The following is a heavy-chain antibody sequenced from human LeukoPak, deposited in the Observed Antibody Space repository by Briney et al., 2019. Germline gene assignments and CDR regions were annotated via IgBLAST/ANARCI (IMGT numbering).Heavy chain of an antibody. CDR3: ARVKPGSGSYLEY. CDR2: INQDGSAK. V-gene: IGHV3-7*04. D-gene: IGHD3-10*01. Sequence: GGSLRLSCAASGFTFSSYWMTWVRQAPGKGLEWVANINQDGSAKYYVDSVKGRFTISRDNAKNSLYLQMNSLRADDTAVYYCARVKPGSGSYLEYWGQGTLVTVSS. J-gene: IGHJ4*02. CDR1: GFTFSSYW.